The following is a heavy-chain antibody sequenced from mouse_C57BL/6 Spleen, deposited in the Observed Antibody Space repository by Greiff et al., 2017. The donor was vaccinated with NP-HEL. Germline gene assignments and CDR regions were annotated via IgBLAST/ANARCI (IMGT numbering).Heavy chain of an antibody. CDR1: GYTFTSYW. CDR2: IDPNSGGT. CDR3: ARSYYDYDDAMDY. Sequence: QQSCKASGYTFTSYWMHWVKQRPGRGLEWIGRIDPNSGGTKYNEKFKSKATLTVDKPSSTAYMQLSSLTSEDSAVYYCARSYYDYDDAMDYWGQGTSVTVSS. D-gene: IGHD2-4*01. J-gene: IGHJ4*01. V-gene: IGHV1-72*01.